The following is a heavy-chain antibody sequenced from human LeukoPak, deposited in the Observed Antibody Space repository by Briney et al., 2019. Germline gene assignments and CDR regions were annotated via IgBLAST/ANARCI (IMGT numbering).Heavy chain of an antibody. CDR1: GFTFSSYW. Sequence: VGSLRLSCAASGFTFSSYWMSWVRQAPGKGLELVANIKQDGSEKYYVDSVKGRFTISRDNAKNSLYLQMNSLGAEDTAVYYCARNQRRLDYWGQGTLVTVSS. CDR3: ARNQRRLDY. V-gene: IGHV3-7*01. D-gene: IGHD1-14*01. CDR2: IKQDGSEK. J-gene: IGHJ4*02.